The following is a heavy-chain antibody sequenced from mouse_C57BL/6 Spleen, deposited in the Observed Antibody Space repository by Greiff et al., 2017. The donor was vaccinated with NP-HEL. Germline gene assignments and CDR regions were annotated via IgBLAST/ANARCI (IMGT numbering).Heavy chain of an antibody. J-gene: IGHJ2*01. CDR3: AIAYYSNFPGY. CDR1: GYAFSSYW. Sequence: QVQLQQSGAELVKPGASVKISCKASGYAFSSYWMNWVKQRPGKGLEWIGQIYPGDGDTNYNGKFKGKATLTADKSSSTPYMQLSSLTSEDSAVYFCAIAYYSNFPGYWGQGTTLTVSS. CDR2: IYPGDGDT. V-gene: IGHV1-80*01. D-gene: IGHD2-5*01.